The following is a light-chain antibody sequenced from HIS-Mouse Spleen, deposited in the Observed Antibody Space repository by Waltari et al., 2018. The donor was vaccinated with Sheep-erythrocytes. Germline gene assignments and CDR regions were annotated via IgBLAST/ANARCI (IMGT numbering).Light chain of an antibody. J-gene: IGLJ2*01. CDR1: SSDVGGYNY. CDR2: YVG. CDR3: CSYAGSYTLV. V-gene: IGLV2-11*01. Sequence: QSALTQPRSVSGSPGQSVTISCTGTSSDVGGYNYFSWYQQHPGKAPKLMIYYVGKRPSGVPDRFAGSKSGSTASLTISGLQAEDEADYYCCSYAGSYTLVFGGGTKLTVL.